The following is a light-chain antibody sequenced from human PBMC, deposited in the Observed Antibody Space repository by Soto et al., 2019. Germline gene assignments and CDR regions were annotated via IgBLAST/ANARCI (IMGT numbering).Light chain of an antibody. V-gene: IGKV3-15*01. Sequence: EIVLTQSPATLSLSPGERATLSCRASQSVTRNLAWYQHKPGQSPRLLIYGASARATGIPARFSGGGSGAEYTLTISSLQSEDFAVYYCQQYDKWPRTFGQGTKVDI. CDR1: QSVTRN. CDR2: GAS. J-gene: IGKJ1*01. CDR3: QQYDKWPRT.